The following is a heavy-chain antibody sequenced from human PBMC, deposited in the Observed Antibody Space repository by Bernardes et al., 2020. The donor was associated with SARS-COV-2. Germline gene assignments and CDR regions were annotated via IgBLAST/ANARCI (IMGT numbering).Heavy chain of an antibody. D-gene: IGHD3-10*01. CDR2: LYYTGST. CDR1: GGSISGYY. Sequence: SETLSLTCTVSGGSISGYYWSWIRLPPGKGLEWIGYLYYTGSTYYNPSLKSRVTISADTSKNQFSLRLNSVTAADTAVYYCARQDVGSGRPFDYWGQGTLVTVSS. J-gene: IGHJ4*02. CDR3: ARQDVGSGRPFDY. V-gene: IGHV4-59*08.